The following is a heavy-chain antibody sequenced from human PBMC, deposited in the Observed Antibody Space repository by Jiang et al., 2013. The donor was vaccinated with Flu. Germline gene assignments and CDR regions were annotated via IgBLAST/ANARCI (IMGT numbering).Heavy chain of an antibody. CDR3: ARISYSSLYFDY. Sequence: GPGLVKPSETLSLTCTVSGGSSNYYWSWIRQPPGKGLEWIGYIHDSGSTNYNPSLKSRVTISVDMSKNQFSLKVTSVTAADTAVHYCARISYSSLYFDYWGQGTLVTVSS. CDR1: GGSSNYY. V-gene: IGHV4-59*01. J-gene: IGHJ4*02. CDR2: IHDSGST. D-gene: IGHD4-11*01.